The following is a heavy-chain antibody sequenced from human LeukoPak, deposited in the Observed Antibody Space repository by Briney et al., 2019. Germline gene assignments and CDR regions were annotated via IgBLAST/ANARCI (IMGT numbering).Heavy chain of an antibody. Sequence: ASVKVSCKASGYTFTSYYMHWVRQAPGQGLEWMGIINPSGGSTSYAQKFQGRVTITADASTSIAYMELSSLRSDDTAVYYCAREPDPTYSSGWYWSWFDPWGQGTLVTVSS. CDR2: INPSGGST. CDR3: AREPDPTYSSGWYWSWFDP. D-gene: IGHD6-19*01. CDR1: GYTFTSYY. J-gene: IGHJ5*02. V-gene: IGHV1-46*01.